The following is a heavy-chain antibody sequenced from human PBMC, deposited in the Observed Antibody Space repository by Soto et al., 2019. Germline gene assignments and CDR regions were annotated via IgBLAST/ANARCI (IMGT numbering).Heavy chain of an antibody. D-gene: IGHD4-17*01. CDR1: GYTFTGYH. CDR2: INPNSGGT. V-gene: IGHV1-2*04. J-gene: IGHJ4*02. Sequence: GASVEVSCKASGYTFTGYHLHWVRQAPGQGLEWMGWINPNSGGTNYAQKFQDWVTMTRDTSISTAYMELSRLRSDDTAVYYCARQDYGDNLAFDYWGLGTLVTVSS. CDR3: ARQDYGDNLAFDY.